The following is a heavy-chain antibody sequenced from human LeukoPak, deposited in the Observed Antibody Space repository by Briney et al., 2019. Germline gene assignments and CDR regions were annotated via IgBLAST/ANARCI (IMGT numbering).Heavy chain of an antibody. V-gene: IGHV4-34*01. CDR2: INHSGST. D-gene: IGHD3-10*01. CDR3: AREESPLYGSGSYYGWFDP. CDR1: GGSFSGYY. J-gene: IGHJ5*02. Sequence: SETLSPTCAVYGGSFSGYYWSWIRQPPGKGLEWIGEINHSGSTNYNPSLKSRVTISVDTSKNQFSLKLSSVTAADTAVYYCAREESPLYGSGSYYGWFDPWGQGTLVTVSS.